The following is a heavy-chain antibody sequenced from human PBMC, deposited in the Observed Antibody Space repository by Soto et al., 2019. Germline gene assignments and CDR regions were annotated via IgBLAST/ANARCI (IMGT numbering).Heavy chain of an antibody. Sequence: XSLNVSCKASVYIFTSYGISWVRQAPRQSLEWMGWISSENCNTKYAHNLQGTVTMTTDTSTSTAYMELRSLRSDDTAVYYCVRPASMVRGLNSPDYWGQGTMVTVSS. J-gene: IGHJ4*02. CDR3: VRPASMVRGLNSPDY. D-gene: IGHD3-10*01. V-gene: IGHV1-18*01. CDR2: ISSENCNT. CDR1: VYIFTSYG.